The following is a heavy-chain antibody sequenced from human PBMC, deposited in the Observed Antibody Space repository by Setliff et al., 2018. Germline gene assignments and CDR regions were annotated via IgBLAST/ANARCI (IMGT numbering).Heavy chain of an antibody. V-gene: IGHV4-30-4*08. CDR2: IYHSGSA. CDR1: GDSISSGDYF. CDR3: TREVGTSTSSDAFDV. J-gene: IGHJ3*01. Sequence: SETLSLTCTVSGDSISSGDYFWSWIRQPPGKGLEWIAYIYHSGSAYYNPSLKSRVTMSVDTSKNQFSLHLTSVTAADAAVYYCTREVGTSTSSDAFDVWGQGMMVTVSS. D-gene: IGHD1-26*01.